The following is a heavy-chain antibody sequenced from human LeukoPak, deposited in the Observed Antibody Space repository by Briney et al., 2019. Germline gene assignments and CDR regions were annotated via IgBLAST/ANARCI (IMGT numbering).Heavy chain of an antibody. D-gene: IGHD3-9*01. CDR2: IIPIFGTA. CDR1: GGTFSSYA. J-gene: IGHJ4*02. CDR3: ARSTAQVLRYFDWSLVGGY. V-gene: IGHV1-69*05. Sequence: ASVKVSCKASGGTFSSYAISWVRQAPGQGLEWMGGIIPIFGTANYAQKFQGRVTITTDESTSTAYMELSSLRSEDTAVYYCARSTAQVLRYFDWSLVGGYWGQGTLVTVSS.